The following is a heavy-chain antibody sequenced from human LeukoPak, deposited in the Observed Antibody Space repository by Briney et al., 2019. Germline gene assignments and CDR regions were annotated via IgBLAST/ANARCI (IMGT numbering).Heavy chain of an antibody. J-gene: IGHJ4*02. V-gene: IGHV3-30*18. CDR2: ISYDGSNK. CDR3: AKARSPIHYDSSGYYPV. D-gene: IGHD3-22*01. CDR1: GFTFSSYG. Sequence: GGSLRLSCAASGFTFSSYGMHWVRQAPGKGLEWVAVISYDGSNKYYADSVKGRFTISRDNSKNTLYLQMNSLRAEDTAVYYCAKARSPIHYDSSGYYPVWGQGTLVTVSS.